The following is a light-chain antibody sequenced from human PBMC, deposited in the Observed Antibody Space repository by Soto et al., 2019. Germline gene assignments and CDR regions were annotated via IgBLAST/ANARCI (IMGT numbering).Light chain of an antibody. CDR2: EVS. J-gene: IGLJ1*01. CDR1: SSVVGGYNY. CDR3: SSYAGSSSYV. Sequence: QSVLTQPPSASGSPGQSVTISCTGTSSVVGGYNYVSWYQQHPGKAPKLMIYEVSQRPSGVPDRFSGSKSGNTASLTVSGLQAEDEADYYCSSYAGSSSYVFGTGTKVTVL. V-gene: IGLV2-8*01.